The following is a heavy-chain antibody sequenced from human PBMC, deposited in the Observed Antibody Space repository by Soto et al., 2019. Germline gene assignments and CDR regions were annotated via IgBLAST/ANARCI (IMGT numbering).Heavy chain of an antibody. Sequence: QVSLKESGPVLVKPTETLTLTCTVSGFSLSNARMGVSWIRQPPGKGLEWLAHIFSNDEKSYSTSLKSRLTISKDTSKSQVVLTMTNMDPVDTATYYCARIGPEGAAAANWFDPWGHGTLVTVSS. CDR3: ARIGPEGAAAANWFDP. D-gene: IGHD6-13*01. J-gene: IGHJ5*02. CDR2: IFSNDEK. V-gene: IGHV2-26*01. CDR1: GFSLSNARMG.